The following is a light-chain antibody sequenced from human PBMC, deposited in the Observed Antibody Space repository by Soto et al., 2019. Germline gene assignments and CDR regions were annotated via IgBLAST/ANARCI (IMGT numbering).Light chain of an antibody. Sequence: QSVLTQPASVSGSPGQSITISCTGTSSDVGGYNYVSWYQQHPGKAPKLVIYEVSNRPSGVSHRFSGSKSDNTASLTISGLQAEDEADYYCSSYTSSSTPYVFGTGTKVTVL. CDR3: SSYTSSSTPYV. CDR2: EVS. CDR1: SSDVGGYNY. J-gene: IGLJ1*01. V-gene: IGLV2-14*01.